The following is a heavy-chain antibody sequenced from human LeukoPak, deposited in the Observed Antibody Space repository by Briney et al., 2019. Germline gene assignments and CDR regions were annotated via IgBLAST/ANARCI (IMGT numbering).Heavy chain of an antibody. D-gene: IGHD3-22*01. V-gene: IGHV4-61*01. CDR2: IYYSGST. CDR3: ATEIYDSSGYGGDY. Sequence: SETLSLTCTVSGGSISSSSYYWSWIRQPPGKGLEWIGYIYYSGSTNYNPSLKSRVTISVDTSKNQFSLKLSSVTAADTAVYYCATEIYDSSGYGGDYWGQGTLVTVSS. J-gene: IGHJ4*02. CDR1: GGSISSSSYY.